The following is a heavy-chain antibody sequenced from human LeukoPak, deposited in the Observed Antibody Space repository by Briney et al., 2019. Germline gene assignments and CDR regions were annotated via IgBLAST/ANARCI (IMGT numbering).Heavy chain of an antibody. D-gene: IGHD3/OR15-3a*01. V-gene: IGHV3-33*01. CDR2: IWYDGSNK. CDR1: GFTFSRYG. CDR3: ARDGLGIDY. Sequence: GRSLRLSCAASGFTFSRYGMHWVRQAPGKGLEWVAIIWYDGSNKYYADSVKDRFIICRDNSKNTLYLQMNSLRAEDTAVYYCARDGLGIDYWGQGILVTVSS. J-gene: IGHJ4*02.